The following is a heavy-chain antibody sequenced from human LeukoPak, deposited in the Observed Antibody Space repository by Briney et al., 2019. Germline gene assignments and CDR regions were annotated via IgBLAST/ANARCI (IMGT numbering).Heavy chain of an antibody. Sequence: PSETLSLTCTVSGRSISRLYWSSTRQPPGKRREWIGYIYYSGSTNYNPSLKSRVTISVDTSKNQFSLKMSSVTAADTAVYYCERDPGSGYYGGWFDPWGQGTLVTVSS. CDR1: GRSISRLY. CDR3: ERDPGSGYYGGWFDP. CDR2: IYYSGST. J-gene: IGHJ5*02. V-gene: IGHV4-59*11. D-gene: IGHD3-22*01.